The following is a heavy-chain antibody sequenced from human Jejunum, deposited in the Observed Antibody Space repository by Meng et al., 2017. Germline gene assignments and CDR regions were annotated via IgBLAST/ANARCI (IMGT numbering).Heavy chain of an antibody. D-gene: IGHD3-10*01. Sequence: GGSLRLSCAASGFTFIDHYMTWIRQAPGKGLEWVSYISSRGDSIYYTDSVKGRFTISRDNAKNTLFLQMNSLRVEDMAVYYCARRSGGMIRGVDFDIWGQGTLVTVSS. V-gene: IGHV3-11*01. CDR2: ISSRGDSI. CDR3: ARRSGGMIRGVDFDI. CDR1: GFTFIDHY. J-gene: IGHJ3*02.